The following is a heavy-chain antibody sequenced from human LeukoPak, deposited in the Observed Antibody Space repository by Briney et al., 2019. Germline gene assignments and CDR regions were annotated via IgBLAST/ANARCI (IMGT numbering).Heavy chain of an antibody. CDR1: GFTFSSYS. D-gene: IGHD3-16*01. CDR3: ARALGASRDY. V-gene: IGHV4-59*01. J-gene: IGHJ4*02. CDR2: IYYSGST. Sequence: GSLRLSCAASGFTFSSYSMNWVRQAPGKGLEWIGYIYYSGSTNYNPSLKSRVIISVDTSKSQFSLKLSSVTAADTAVYYCARALGASRDYWGQGTLVTVSS.